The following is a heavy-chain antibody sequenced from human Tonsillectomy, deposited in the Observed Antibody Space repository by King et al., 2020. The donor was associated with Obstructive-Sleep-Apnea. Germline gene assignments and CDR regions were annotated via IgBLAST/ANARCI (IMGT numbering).Heavy chain of an antibody. CDR3: AREIAAAAKDY. D-gene: IGHD6-13*01. V-gene: IGHV3-74*01. J-gene: IGHJ4*02. CDR2: INSDGSST. Sequence: EVQLVESGGGLVQPGGSLRLSCAVSGFTFSSYWMDWVRQAPGKGLVGVSRINSDGSSTSYADSVKGRFTISRDNAKNTLYLQMNSLRAEDTAVYYCAREIAAAAKDYWGQGTLVTVSS. CDR1: GFTFSSYW.